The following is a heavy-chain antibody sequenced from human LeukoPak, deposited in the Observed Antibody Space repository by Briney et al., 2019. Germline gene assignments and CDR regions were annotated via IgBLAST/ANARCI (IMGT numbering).Heavy chain of an antibody. CDR2: IKQDGSEK. J-gene: IGHJ3*02. D-gene: IGHD4-17*01. CDR3: AREGDGDPDAFDI. Sequence: PGGSLRLSCAASGFTFSSYWMSWVRQAPGKGLEWVANIKQDGSEKYYVDSVKGRFTISRDNAKNSLYLQMNSLRAEDTAVYYCAREGDGDPDAFDIWGQRTMATVSS. CDR1: GFTFSSYW. V-gene: IGHV3-7*01.